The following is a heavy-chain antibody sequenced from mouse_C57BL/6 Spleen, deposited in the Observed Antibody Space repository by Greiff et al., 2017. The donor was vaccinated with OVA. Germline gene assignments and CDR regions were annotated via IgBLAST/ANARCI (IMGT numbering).Heavy chain of an antibody. CDR1: AYTFTGYW. CDR3: ARENVGYYAMDD. J-gene: IGHJ4*01. V-gene: IGHV1-9*01. CDR2: ILPGSSST. Sequence: QVQLQQSGAELMKPGASVKLSCKASAYTFTGYWIQWVKQRPGHGLEWIGEILPGSSSTNYNEKFKGKATFTVDTSSNTAYMQLSSLTTEDSAIYDCARENVGYYAMDDWGKGTSVTVSS.